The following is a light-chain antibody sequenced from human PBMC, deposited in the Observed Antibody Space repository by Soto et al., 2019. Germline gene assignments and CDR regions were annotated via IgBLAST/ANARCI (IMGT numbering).Light chain of an antibody. CDR3: RSYTSTSTPYV. V-gene: IGLV2-14*03. CDR1: SSDIGGYNY. Sequence: QSTLTQPASVSGSPGQSIAISCTGTSSDIGGYNYVSWYQQHPGKAPKLLIYDVTHRPSGVSNRFSGSKSGDTASLTISGLQAEDEADYYCRSYTSTSTPYVFGPGTKLTVL. CDR2: DVT. J-gene: IGLJ1*01.